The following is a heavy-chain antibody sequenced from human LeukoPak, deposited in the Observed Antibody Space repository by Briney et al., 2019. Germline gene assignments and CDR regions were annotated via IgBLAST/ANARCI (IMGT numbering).Heavy chain of an antibody. CDR1: GYTFTTYA. CDR2: INTNSGNP. CDR3: ARRDNWNDVGSYGY. Sequence: GASVKVSCKASGYTFTTYAMNWVRQAPGQGLEWMGWINTNSGNPTYAQGFTGRFVFSLDTSVSTAYLQISSLKAEDTAVYYCARRDNWNDVGSYGYWGQGTLVTVSS. V-gene: IGHV7-4-1*02. D-gene: IGHD1-20*01. J-gene: IGHJ4*02.